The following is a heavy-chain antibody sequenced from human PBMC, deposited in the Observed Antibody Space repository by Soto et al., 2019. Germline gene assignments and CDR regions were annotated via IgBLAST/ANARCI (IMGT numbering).Heavy chain of an antibody. J-gene: IGHJ4*02. Sequence: QVQLQQWGAGLLKPSETLSLTCAVYGGSFSGYYWSWIRQPPGKGLEWIGEINHSGSTNYNPSLKSRVTISVDTSKTQFSLKLSSVTAADTAVYYCARGPIGPYDFWSGYNIFDYWGQGTLVTVSS. CDR3: ARGPIGPYDFWSGYNIFDY. V-gene: IGHV4-34*01. CDR1: GGSFSGYY. D-gene: IGHD3-3*01. CDR2: INHSGST.